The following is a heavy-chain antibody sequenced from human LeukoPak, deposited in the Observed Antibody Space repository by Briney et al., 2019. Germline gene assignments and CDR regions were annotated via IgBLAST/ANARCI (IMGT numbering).Heavy chain of an antibody. V-gene: IGHV3-7*01. J-gene: IGHJ4*02. Sequence: PGGSLRLSCAASGFTFSSYWMSWVRQAPGKGLEWVANIKQDGSEKYYVDYVKGRFTISRDNAKNSLYLQMNSLRAEDTAVYYCARDVAKWELLNDYWGQGTLVTVSS. D-gene: IGHD1-26*01. CDR2: IKQDGSEK. CDR3: ARDVAKWELLNDY. CDR1: GFTFSSYW.